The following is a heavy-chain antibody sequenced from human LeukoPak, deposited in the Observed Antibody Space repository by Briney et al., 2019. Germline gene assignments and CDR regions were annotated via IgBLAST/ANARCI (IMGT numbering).Heavy chain of an antibody. CDR2: IFPSGGEI. J-gene: IGHJ4*02. Sequence: GGSLRLSCVASGFTFSSRDWMTWVRQAPGKGLEWVSSIFPSGGEIHYADSVRGRFTIPRDNSKSTLSLQMNSLRAEDTAIYYCATYRQVLLPFESWGQGTLVTVSS. CDR1: GFTFSSRDW. CDR3: ATYRQVLLPFES. V-gene: IGHV3-23*01. D-gene: IGHD2-8*02.